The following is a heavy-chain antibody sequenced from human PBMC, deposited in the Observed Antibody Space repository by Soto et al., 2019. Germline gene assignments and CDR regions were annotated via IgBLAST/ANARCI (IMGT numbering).Heavy chain of an antibody. CDR1: GGTFSSYA. J-gene: IGHJ3*02. Sequence: SVKVSCKASGGTFSSYAISWVRQAPGQGLEWMGGIIPIFGTANYAQKFQGRVTITADKSTSTAYMELSSLRSEDTAVYYCATVRRADYYDSLGYYQRANAFDIWGQGTMVTVSS. CDR2: IIPIFGTA. V-gene: IGHV1-69*06. D-gene: IGHD3-22*01. CDR3: ATVRRADYYDSLGYYQRANAFDI.